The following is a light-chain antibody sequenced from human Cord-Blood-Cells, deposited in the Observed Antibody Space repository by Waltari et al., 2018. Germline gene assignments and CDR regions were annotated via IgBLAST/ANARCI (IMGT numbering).Light chain of an antibody. V-gene: IGLV2-11*01. CDR2: DVS. Sequence: QSALTQHRPVSGPPGRSVTTSCTGTSSDVGVYNYVSWYQQHPGQAPKLMIYDVSKRPPGVPYRFPGSKSGTTASLTISGLQAEDETDYYCASYAGSYTFVIGTGTKVTVL. J-gene: IGLJ1*01. CDR1: SSDVGVYNY. CDR3: ASYAGSYTFV.